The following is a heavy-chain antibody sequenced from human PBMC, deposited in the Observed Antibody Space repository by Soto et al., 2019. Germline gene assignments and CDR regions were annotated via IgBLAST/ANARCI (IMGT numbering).Heavy chain of an antibody. CDR2: IIPIFGTA. CDR1: GGTFSSYA. J-gene: IGHJ6*02. CDR3: ARLLGSIVVPAAIWADYYYYYGMDV. D-gene: IGHD2-2*01. Sequence: SVKVSCEASGGTFSSYAISWVRQAPVQGLEWMGGIIPIFGTANYAQKFQGRVTITADKSTSTAYMELSSLRSEDTAVYYCARLLGSIVVPAAIWADYYYYYGMDVWGQGTTVTVSS. V-gene: IGHV1-69*06.